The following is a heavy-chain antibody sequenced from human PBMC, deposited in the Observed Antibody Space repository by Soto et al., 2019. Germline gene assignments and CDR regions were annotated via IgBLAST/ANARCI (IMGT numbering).Heavy chain of an antibody. J-gene: IGHJ6*02. CDR3: AKLVAAAARYYYYGMEV. V-gene: IGHV3-30*18. Sequence: VLQATSKGLEWVAVISYDGSNKYYADSVKGRFTISRDNSKNTLYLQMNSLRAEDTAVYYCAKLVAAAARYYYYGMEVWGQGTTVPVSS. CDR2: ISYDGSNK. D-gene: IGHD6-13*01.